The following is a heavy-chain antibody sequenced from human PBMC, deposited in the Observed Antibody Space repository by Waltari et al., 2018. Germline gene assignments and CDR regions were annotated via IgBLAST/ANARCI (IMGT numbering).Heavy chain of an antibody. CDR2: IYTSGST. CDR1: GGSISSGSYY. V-gene: IGHV4-61*02. D-gene: IGHD3-10*01. J-gene: IGHJ4*02. Sequence: QVQLQESGPGLVKPSQTLSLTCTVSGGSISSGSYYWSWLRHPAGKGLEWIGRIYTSGSTNYNPSLKSRVTISVDTSKNQFSLKLSSVTAADTAVYYCGSTMVRGVRTYYFDYWGQGTLVTVSS. CDR3: GSTMVRGVRTYYFDY.